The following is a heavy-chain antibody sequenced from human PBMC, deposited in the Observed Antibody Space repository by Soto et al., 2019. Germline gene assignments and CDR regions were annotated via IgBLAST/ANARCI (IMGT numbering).Heavy chain of an antibody. CDR1: GYTFTGYY. D-gene: IGHD2-15*01. Sequence: ASVKVCCKASGYTFTGYYMHWVRQAPGQGLEWMGWINPNSGGTNYAQKFQGRVTMTRDTSISTAYMELSRLRSDDTAVYYCATESVDRYYGMDVWGQGTTVTVSS. V-gene: IGHV1-2*02. CDR3: ATESVDRYYGMDV. J-gene: IGHJ6*02. CDR2: INPNSGGT.